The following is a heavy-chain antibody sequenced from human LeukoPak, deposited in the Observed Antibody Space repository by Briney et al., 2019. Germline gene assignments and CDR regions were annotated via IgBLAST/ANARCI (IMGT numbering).Heavy chain of an antibody. CDR3: AREIGSSWKPRFDY. Sequence: SETLSLTCTVSGGSISSYYWSWIRQPPGKGLEWIGYIYYSGSTNYNPSLKSRVTISVDTSKNQFSLKLSSVTAADTAVYYCAREIGSSWKPRFDYWGQGTLVTVSS. CDR1: GGSISSYY. V-gene: IGHV4-59*12. CDR2: IYYSGST. D-gene: IGHD6-13*01. J-gene: IGHJ4*02.